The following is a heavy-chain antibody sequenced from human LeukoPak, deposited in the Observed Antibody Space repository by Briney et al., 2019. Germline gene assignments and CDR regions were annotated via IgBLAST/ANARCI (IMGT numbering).Heavy chain of an antibody. CDR3: ANLRHSGINSAGGDY. J-gene: IGHJ4*02. CDR1: GFTFSRYA. Sequence: GGSLRLSCAASGFTFSRYAMSWVRQAPGKGLEWVSAISGSGGSTYYADSVKGRFTISRDNSKNTLYLQMNSLRAEDTAVYYCANLRHSGINSAGGDYWGQGTLVTVSS. V-gene: IGHV3-23*01. CDR2: ISGSGGST. D-gene: IGHD1-26*01.